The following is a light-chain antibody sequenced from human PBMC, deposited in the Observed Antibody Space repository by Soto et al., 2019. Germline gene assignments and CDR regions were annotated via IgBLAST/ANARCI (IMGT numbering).Light chain of an antibody. CDR2: SNN. V-gene: IGLV1-44*01. Sequence: QSVLTQPPSASGTPGQRVTISCSGSSSNIGGNTINWYQQFPGTAPKLVIYSNNERPSGVPDRFSGSKSGTSASLAIGGLQSEDEADYYCSAWDDSLNGVVFGGGTKLTVL. CDR3: SAWDDSLNGVV. CDR1: SSNIGGNT. J-gene: IGLJ3*02.